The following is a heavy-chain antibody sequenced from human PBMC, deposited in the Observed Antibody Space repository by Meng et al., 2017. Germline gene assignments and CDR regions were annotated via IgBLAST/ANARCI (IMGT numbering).Heavy chain of an antibody. D-gene: IGHD5-18*01. CDR2: IYHSGST. J-gene: IGHJ5*02. CDR3: ARDLEDVDTAMVCWFDP. CDR1: GYSISSGYY. Sequence: SETLSLTCTVSGYSISSGYYWGSIRQPPGKGLEWIGSIYHSGSTYYNPSLKSRVTISVDTSKNQFYLKLSSVTAADTAVYYCARDLEDVDTAMVCWFDPWGQGTLVTVSS. V-gene: IGHV4-38-2*02.